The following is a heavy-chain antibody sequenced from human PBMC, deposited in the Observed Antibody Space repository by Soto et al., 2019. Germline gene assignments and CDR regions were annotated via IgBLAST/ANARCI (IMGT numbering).Heavy chain of an antibody. CDR2: IIPIFGTA. CDR1: GGTFSSYA. V-gene: IGHV1-69*13. Sequence: GASVKVSCKASGGTFSSYAISWVRQAPGQGLEWMGGIIPIFGTANYAQKFQGRVTITADESTSTAYMELSSLRSEDTAVYYCARGTLDTAMNRYYYYGMDVWGQGTTVTVSS. J-gene: IGHJ6*02. D-gene: IGHD5-18*01. CDR3: ARGTLDTAMNRYYYYGMDV.